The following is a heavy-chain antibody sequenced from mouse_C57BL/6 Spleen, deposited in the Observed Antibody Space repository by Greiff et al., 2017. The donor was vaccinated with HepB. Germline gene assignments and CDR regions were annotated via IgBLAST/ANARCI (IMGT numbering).Heavy chain of an antibody. D-gene: IGHD1-1*01. CDR3: TRSSITTVAHYYAMDY. CDR2: IYPGNSDT. J-gene: IGHJ4*01. CDR1: GYTFTSYW. V-gene: IGHV1-5*01. Sequence: EVKLQESGTVLARPGASVKMSCKTSGYTFTSYWMHWVKQRPGQGLEWIGAIYPGNSDTSYNQKFKGKAKLTAVTSASTAYMELSSLTNEDSAVYYCTRSSITTVAHYYAMDYWGQGTSVTVSS.